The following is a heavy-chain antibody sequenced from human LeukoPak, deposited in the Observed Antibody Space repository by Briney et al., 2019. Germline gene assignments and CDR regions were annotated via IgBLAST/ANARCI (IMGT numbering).Heavy chain of an antibody. J-gene: IGHJ6*03. D-gene: IGHD2-2*03. CDR1: GVTFSNYW. CDR2: IKQDGSVK. V-gene: IGHV3-7*01. Sequence: GGSLRLSCVASGVTFSNYWMSWVRQAPGKELEWVANIKQDGSVKYYADSVKGRFTISRDNSKNTLYLQMNSLRAEDTTVYYCAKDGSYYYMDVWGKGTTVTVSS. CDR3: AKDGSYYYMDV.